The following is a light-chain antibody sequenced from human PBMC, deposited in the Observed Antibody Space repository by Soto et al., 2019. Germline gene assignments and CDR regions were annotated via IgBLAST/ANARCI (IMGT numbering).Light chain of an antibody. CDR2: DAS. Sequence: EIVLTQSPGTLSLSPGERATLSCRASQSVSSYVVWYQQKPGQAPRLLIYDASNRATGIPARFSGSGSGTDFTLTISSLEPEDFAVYYCQQRSNWPPTFGGGTKVDI. CDR1: QSVSSY. J-gene: IGKJ4*01. V-gene: IGKV3-11*01. CDR3: QQRSNWPPT.